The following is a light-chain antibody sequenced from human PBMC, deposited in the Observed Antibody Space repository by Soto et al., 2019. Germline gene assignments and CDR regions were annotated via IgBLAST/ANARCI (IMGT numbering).Light chain of an antibody. CDR3: QQYGSSPRT. J-gene: IGKJ1*01. V-gene: IGKV3-20*01. Sequence: EIVLTQSPGTLSLSPGERATLSCRASQSVSSTYLAWYQQKPGQAPRLLIYGASSRATGIPDRFSGSGSETDCTLTIIRLEPEDFAVYYCQQYGSSPRTFGPGPKVEIK. CDR1: QSVSSTY. CDR2: GAS.